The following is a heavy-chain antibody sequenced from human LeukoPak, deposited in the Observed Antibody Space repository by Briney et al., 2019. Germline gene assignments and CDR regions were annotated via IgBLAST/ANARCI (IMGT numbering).Heavy chain of an antibody. D-gene: IGHD2-2*03. CDR3: ARDLDIVVVPAAMDI. J-gene: IGHJ3*02. CDR1: GYTFTSYG. V-gene: IGHV1-18*01. Sequence: ASVKVSCKASGYTFTSYGISWVRQAPGQGLEWMGWISAYNGNTNYAQKLQGRVTMTTDTSTSTAYMELRSLRSDDTAVYYCARDLDIVVVPAAMDIWGQGTMVTVSS. CDR2: ISAYNGNT.